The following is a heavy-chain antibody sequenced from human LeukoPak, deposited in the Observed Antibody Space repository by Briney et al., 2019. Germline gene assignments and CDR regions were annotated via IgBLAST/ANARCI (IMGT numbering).Heavy chain of an antibody. Sequence: SLRLSCAASGFTFDDYAMHWVRQAPGKGLEWVSGISWNSGSIGYADSVKGRFTISRDNAKNSLYLQMNSLRAEDTALYYCAKGLPFCGGDCYSFGREHYLDYWGQGTLVTVSS. V-gene: IGHV3-9*01. CDR2: ISWNSGSI. J-gene: IGHJ4*02. D-gene: IGHD2-21*02. CDR1: GFTFDDYA. CDR3: AKGLPFCGGDCYSFGREHYLDY.